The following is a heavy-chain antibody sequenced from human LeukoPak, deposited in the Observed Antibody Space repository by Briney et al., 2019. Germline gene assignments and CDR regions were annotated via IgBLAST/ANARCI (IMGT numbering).Heavy chain of an antibody. D-gene: IGHD6-6*01. CDR2: ISAYNGNT. CDR3: ARVFSSSSGIYYYYMDV. V-gene: IGHV1-18*01. CDR1: GYTFTSYG. Sequence: GASVKVSCKASGYTFTSYGISWVRQAPGQGLEWMGWISAYNGNTNYAQKLQGRVTMTTDASTSTAYMELRSLRSDDTAVYYCARVFSSSSGIYYYYMDVWGKGTTVTVSS. J-gene: IGHJ6*03.